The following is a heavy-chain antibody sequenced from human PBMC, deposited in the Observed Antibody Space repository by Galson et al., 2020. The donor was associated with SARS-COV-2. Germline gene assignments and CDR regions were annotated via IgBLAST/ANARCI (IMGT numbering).Heavy chain of an antibody. Sequence: GESLKISCAASGFTFSSYWMHWVRQAPGKGLVWVSRINSDGSSTSYADSVKGRFTISRDNAKNTLYLQMNSLRAEDTAVYYCARVAYYYDSSGLEKSDDAFDIWGQGTMVTVSS. CDR2: INSDGSST. J-gene: IGHJ3*02. CDR3: ARVAYYYDSSGLEKSDDAFDI. V-gene: IGHV3-74*01. CDR1: GFTFSSYW. D-gene: IGHD3-22*01.